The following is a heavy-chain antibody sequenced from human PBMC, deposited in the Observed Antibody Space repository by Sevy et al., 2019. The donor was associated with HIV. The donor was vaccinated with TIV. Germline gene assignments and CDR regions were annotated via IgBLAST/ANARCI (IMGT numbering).Heavy chain of an antibody. CDR2: ISGTGGSGNKT. Sequence: GGSLRLSCSTSGFTFRNYAMNWVRQAPGKGLEWVSAISGTGGSGNKTNYADSGKGRFTISRDNSKNSLYLQLNTLRAEDTAMYYCAREYGSSGYFDYWGQGTLVTVSS. V-gene: IGHV3-23*01. CDR1: GFTFRNYA. D-gene: IGHD3-22*01. J-gene: IGHJ4*02. CDR3: AREYGSSGYFDY.